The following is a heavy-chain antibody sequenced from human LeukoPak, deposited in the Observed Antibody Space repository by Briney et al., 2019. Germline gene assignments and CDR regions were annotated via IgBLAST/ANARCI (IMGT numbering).Heavy chain of an antibody. Sequence: GGSLRLSCAASGFTFSSYSMNWVRQSPGKGLAWVSSISTGNRYIYYADSVKGRCTISRDNAKNSLYLQMNSLRAEDTALYSCARDATTEIGTVYMDVWGKGTTVTISS. CDR2: ISTGNRYI. D-gene: IGHD1-1*01. CDR3: ARDATTEIGTVYMDV. CDR1: GFTFSSYS. J-gene: IGHJ6*03. V-gene: IGHV3-21*01.